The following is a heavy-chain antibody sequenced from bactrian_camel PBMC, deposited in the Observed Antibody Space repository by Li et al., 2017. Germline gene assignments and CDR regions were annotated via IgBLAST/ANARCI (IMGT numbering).Heavy chain of an antibody. D-gene: IGHD1*01. CDR1: GIAFDPD. V-gene: IGHV3S55*01. CDR2: ISSDGRT. Sequence: QVQLVESGGGSVQAGGSLRLSCTASGIAFDPDMGWFRLAPGNECELVSTISSDGRTYYSDSVKGRFTISQDKAKNTMYLQLNNLKPEDTSMYYCAADRGYGLGCLSDSGYWGQGTQVTVS. J-gene: IGHJ6*01. CDR3: AADRGYGLGCLSDSGY.